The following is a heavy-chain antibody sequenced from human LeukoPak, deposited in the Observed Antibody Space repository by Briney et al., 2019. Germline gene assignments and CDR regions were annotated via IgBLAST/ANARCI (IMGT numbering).Heavy chain of an antibody. V-gene: IGHV3-21*01. CDR2: ISTTSRYI. D-gene: IGHD4-11*01. CDR3: ARGNSDYDHDY. Sequence: GGSLRLSCATSGFTFSSYSMNWVRQAPGKGLEWVSSISTTSRYIYYADSVKGRFTVSRDNAKNSLSLQMNSLRAEDTAVYYCARGNSDYDHDYWGQGTLVTVSS. J-gene: IGHJ4*02. CDR1: GFTFSSYS.